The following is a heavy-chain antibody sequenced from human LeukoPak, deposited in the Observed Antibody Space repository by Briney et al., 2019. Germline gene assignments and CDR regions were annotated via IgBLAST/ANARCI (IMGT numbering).Heavy chain of an antibody. V-gene: IGHV3-74*01. J-gene: IGHJ4*02. CDR2: INSDGSTT. D-gene: IGHD1-26*01. CDR1: GSTFSSYW. Sequence: GSLRLSSSPSGSTFSSYWMPRVRQAPGQGLVWVSRINSDGSTTTYADSVKGRFTISRDNANNTLYLQMSSLRAEDTAVYYCARERVSGSNQDDYWGQGTLVTVSS. CDR3: ARERVSGSNQDDY.